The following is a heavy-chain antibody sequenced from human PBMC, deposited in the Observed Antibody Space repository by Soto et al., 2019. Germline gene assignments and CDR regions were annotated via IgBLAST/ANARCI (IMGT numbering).Heavy chain of an antibody. J-gene: IGHJ4*02. CDR1: GFTFRSYW. D-gene: IGHD5-12*01. CDR2: INQDGSEK. V-gene: IGHV3-7*01. CDR3: ARDHIVATIVFEY. Sequence: GGSMRLSCGASGFTFRSYWMSWVRQAPGKGLEWVANINQDGSEKYYVDSVKGRFTISRDNAENSVYLQMNTLRAGDTAVYYCARDHIVATIVFEYWGLGTLVTVSS.